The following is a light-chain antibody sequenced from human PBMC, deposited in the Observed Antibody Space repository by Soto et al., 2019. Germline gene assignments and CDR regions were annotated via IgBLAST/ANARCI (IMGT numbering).Light chain of an antibody. CDR1: QSISSY. Sequence: DIQMTKSPSSLSASVGDRVTITCRASQSISSYLNWYQQKPGKAPKLLIYAASSLQSGVPSRFSGSGSRTDFTLTISSLQPEDVATYYCQQSYSTPQTFGQGTKVEIK. J-gene: IGKJ1*01. CDR2: AAS. V-gene: IGKV1-39*01. CDR3: QQSYSTPQT.